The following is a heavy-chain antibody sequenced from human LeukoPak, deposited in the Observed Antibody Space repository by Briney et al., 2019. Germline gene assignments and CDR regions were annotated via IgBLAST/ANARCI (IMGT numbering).Heavy chain of an antibody. CDR3: AKAYYGSGSYYTSHFDH. CDR2: ISYDGSNK. D-gene: IGHD3-10*01. CDR1: GFTFSSYD. V-gene: IGHV3-30*18. Sequence: GGSLRLSCAASGFTFSSYDMHWVRQAPGKGLEWVAVISYDGSNKYYADSVKGRFTISRDNSKNTLYLQMNSLRAEDTAVYYCAKAYYGSGSYYTSHFDHWGQGTLVTVSS. J-gene: IGHJ4*02.